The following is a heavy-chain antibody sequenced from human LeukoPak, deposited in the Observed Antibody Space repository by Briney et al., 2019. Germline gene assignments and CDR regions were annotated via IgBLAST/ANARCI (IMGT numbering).Heavy chain of an antibody. CDR2: INHSGST. CDR1: GGSFSGYY. J-gene: IGHJ4*02. Sequence: SETLSLTCAVYGGSFSGYYWSWIRQPPGKGLEWSGEINHSGSTNYNPSLKSRVTISVDTSQNQFSLKLSSVTAADTAVYYCARSNWGADFDYWGQGTLVTVSS. V-gene: IGHV4-34*01. D-gene: IGHD7-27*01. CDR3: ARSNWGADFDY.